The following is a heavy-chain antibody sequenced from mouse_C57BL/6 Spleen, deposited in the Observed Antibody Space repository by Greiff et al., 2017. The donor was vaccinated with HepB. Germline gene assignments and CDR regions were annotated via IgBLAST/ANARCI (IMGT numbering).Heavy chain of an antibody. D-gene: IGHD2-4*01. CDR3: ARGVYYDYERYFDY. CDR2: ISYDGSN. J-gene: IGHJ2*01. V-gene: IGHV3-6*01. Sequence: EVQLQQSGPGLVKPSQSLSLTCSVTGYSITSGYYWNWIRQFPGNKLEWMGYISYDGSNNYNPSLKNRISITRDTSKNQFFLKLNSVTTEDTATYYCARGVYYDYERYFDYWGQGTTLTVSS. CDR1: GYSITSGYY.